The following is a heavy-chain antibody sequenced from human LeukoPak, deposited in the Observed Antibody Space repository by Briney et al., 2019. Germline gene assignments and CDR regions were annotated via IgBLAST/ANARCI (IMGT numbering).Heavy chain of an antibody. D-gene: IGHD3-10*01. CDR1: GGSISSYY. CDR3: ARASFGEFCFDC. J-gene: IGHJ4*01. V-gene: IGHV4-4*07. CDR2: IYSSGSA. Sequence: SETLSLTCTVSGGSISSYYWNWIRQPAGKGLEWIGRIYSSGSAHYNPSLQSRVTMSVDTPKNQFSLKLGSLTAADTAVYYCARASFGEFCFDCWGRGTLVTVSS.